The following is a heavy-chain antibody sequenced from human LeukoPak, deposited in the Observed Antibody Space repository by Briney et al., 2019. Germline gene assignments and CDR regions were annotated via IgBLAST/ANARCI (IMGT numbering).Heavy chain of an antibody. Sequence: GGSLRLSCAASGFTFSSNWMHWVRHAPGKGLVWVSRIKGDGSSTSYADSVKGRFTISRDNAKNTLFLQMNGLRAEDTAVYYCVRDGVGAPPFDYWGRGALVTVSS. CDR2: IKGDGSST. D-gene: IGHD1-26*01. CDR3: VRDGVGAPPFDY. V-gene: IGHV3-74*01. CDR1: GFTFSSNW. J-gene: IGHJ4*02.